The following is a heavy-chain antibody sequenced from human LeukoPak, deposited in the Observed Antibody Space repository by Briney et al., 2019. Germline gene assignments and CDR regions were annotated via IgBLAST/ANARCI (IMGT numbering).Heavy chain of an antibody. Sequence: PSETLSLTCTVSGGSISSGDYYWSWIRQPPGKGLEWIGYIYYSGSTYYNPSLKSRVTISVDTSKNQFSLNLSSVTAADTAVYYCARDGTYYDFWSGHTNAFDMWGQGTMVTVSS. J-gene: IGHJ3*02. V-gene: IGHV4-30-4*01. CDR2: IYYSGST. D-gene: IGHD3-3*01. CDR3: ARDGTYYDFWSGHTNAFDM. CDR1: GGSISSGDYY.